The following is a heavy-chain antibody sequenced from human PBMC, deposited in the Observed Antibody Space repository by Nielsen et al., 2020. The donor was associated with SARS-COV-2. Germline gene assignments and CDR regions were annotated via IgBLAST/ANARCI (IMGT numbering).Heavy chain of an antibody. CDR2: MNPNSGNT. V-gene: IGHV1-8*01. CDR1: GFTFISYD. Sequence: ASVQVSCKASGFTFISYDINWVRQATGQGLEWMGWMNPNSGNTGYAQKFQGRVTMTRNTSISTAYMELSSLRSEDTAVYYCASPNRVDGMDVWGQGTTVTVSS. CDR3: ASPNRVDGMDV. J-gene: IGHJ6*02. D-gene: IGHD1-14*01.